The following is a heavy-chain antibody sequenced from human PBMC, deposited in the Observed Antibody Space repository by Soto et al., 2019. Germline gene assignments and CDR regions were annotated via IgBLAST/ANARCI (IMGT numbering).Heavy chain of an antibody. CDR2: MNPNSGNT. V-gene: IGHV1-8*01. D-gene: IGHD6-19*01. CDR3: ASSGSGWYLY. J-gene: IGHJ4*02. Sequence: QVQLVQSGAEVKKPGASVKVSFKASGYNFTSYGINWVRKATGQGLEWMGWMNPNSGNTGYAQKFQGRVTMTRNTSISTAYIELSSLRSEDTAVYYCASSGSGWYLYWGQGTLVTVSS. CDR1: GYNFTSYG.